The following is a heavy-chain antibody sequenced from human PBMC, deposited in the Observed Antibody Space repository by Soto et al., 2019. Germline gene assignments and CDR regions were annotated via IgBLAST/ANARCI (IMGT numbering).Heavy chain of an antibody. CDR2: IYYSGST. J-gene: IGHJ5*02. Sequence: SETLSLTCPFSGGSISSYYLSWIRPPPGKGLEWIGYIYYSGSTNYNPSLKSRVTISVDTSKNQFSLKLSSVTAADTAVYYCARDRSFWSGYSFDPWGQGTLVTVSS. CDR1: GGSISSYY. D-gene: IGHD3-3*01. V-gene: IGHV4-59*01. CDR3: ARDRSFWSGYSFDP.